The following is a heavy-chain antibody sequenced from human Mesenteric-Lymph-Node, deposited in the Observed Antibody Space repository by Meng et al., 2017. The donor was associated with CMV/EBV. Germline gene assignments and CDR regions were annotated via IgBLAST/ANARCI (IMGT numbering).Heavy chain of an antibody. Sequence: GESLKISCAASGFTLSSYEMNWVRQAPGKGLEWVSYISSSGSTIYYVDSVKGRFTISRDNSKNTLYLQMNSLRAEDTAVYYCASALEYYYDATASGIDYWGQGTLVTVSS. CDR1: GFTLSSYE. CDR3: ASALEYYYDATASGIDY. J-gene: IGHJ4*02. CDR2: ISSSGSTI. D-gene: IGHD3-22*01. V-gene: IGHV3-48*03.